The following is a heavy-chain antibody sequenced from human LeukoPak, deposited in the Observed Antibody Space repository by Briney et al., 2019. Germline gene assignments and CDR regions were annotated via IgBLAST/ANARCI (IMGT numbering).Heavy chain of an antibody. V-gene: IGHV4-30-2*01. CDR3: ARVGVVVPAAVPGYYYYMDV. CDR1: GGSISSGGYY. Sequence: PSETLSLTCTVSGGSISSGGYYWSWIRQPPGKGLEWIGYIYHSGSTYYNPSLKSRVTISVDRSKNQFSLKLSSVTAADTAVYYCARVGVVVPAAVPGYYYYMDVWGKGTTVTVSS. D-gene: IGHD2-2*01. CDR2: IYHSGST. J-gene: IGHJ6*03.